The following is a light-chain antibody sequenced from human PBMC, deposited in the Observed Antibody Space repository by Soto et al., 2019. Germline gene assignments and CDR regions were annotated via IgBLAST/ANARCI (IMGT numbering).Light chain of an antibody. CDR2: GAS. V-gene: IGKV1-17*03. J-gene: IGKJ4*01. Sequence: DIQMTQSRSAMSSSVGDRVTITCRASQGINHYLAWFQVKPGKVPKRLIYGASSLQSGVPSRFSGSGSGTEFTLTISSLQPEDSAGYYCLQHNSYPLTFGGGTKVDIK. CDR3: LQHNSYPLT. CDR1: QGINHY.